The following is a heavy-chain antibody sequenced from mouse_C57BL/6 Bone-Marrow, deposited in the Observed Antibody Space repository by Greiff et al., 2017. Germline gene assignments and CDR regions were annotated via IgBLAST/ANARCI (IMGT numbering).Heavy chain of an antibody. Sequence: EVKVVESGGGLVKPGGSLKLSCAASGFNFSDYGMHWVRQAPEKGLEWVAYISSGSSTIYFADTVKGRFTTSRDNAKTTLFLQMTSLRSEDTAMYYCARQDYPYAMDDWGQGTSGTGSS. V-gene: IGHV5-17*01. D-gene: IGHD5-5*01. J-gene: IGHJ4*01. CDR1: GFNFSDYG. CDR3: ARQDYPYAMDD. CDR2: ISSGSSTI.